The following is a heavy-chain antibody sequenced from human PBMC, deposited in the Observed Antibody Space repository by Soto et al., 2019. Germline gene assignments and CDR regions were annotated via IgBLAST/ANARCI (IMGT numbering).Heavy chain of an antibody. CDR1: GYTLTSYA. CDR2: INAGNGNT. CDR3: ARAQDSSGQPFGY. V-gene: IGHV1-3*01. J-gene: IGHJ4*02. Sequence: ASVKVSCKASGYTLTSYAMHWVRQAPGQRLEWMGWINAGNGNTKYSQKFQGRVTITRDTSASTAYLELSSLRSEDTAVYSCARAQDSSGQPFGYWGQGTLVTVSS. D-gene: IGHD3-22*01.